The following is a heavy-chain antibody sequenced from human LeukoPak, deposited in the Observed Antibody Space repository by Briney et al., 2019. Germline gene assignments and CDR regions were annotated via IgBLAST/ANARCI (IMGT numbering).Heavy chain of an antibody. V-gene: IGHV4-61*02. Sequence: PSQTLSLTCTVSGGSISSGSYYWSWIRQPAGKGLEWLGGIYTSGSTNYNPSLKSRVTISVDTSKNQFSLKLSSVTAADTAVYYCARDPGTTPLDYYYYMDVWGKGTTVTVSS. CDR1: GGSISSGSYY. J-gene: IGHJ6*03. CDR2: IYTSGST. CDR3: ARDPGTTPLDYYYYMDV. D-gene: IGHD1-7*01.